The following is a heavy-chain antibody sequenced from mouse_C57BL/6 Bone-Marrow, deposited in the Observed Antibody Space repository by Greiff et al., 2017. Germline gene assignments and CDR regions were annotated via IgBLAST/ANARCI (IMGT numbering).Heavy chain of an antibody. CDR3: ARADYYGSSSAWFAY. D-gene: IGHD1-1*01. CDR1: GYTFTSYW. J-gene: IGHJ3*01. V-gene: IGHV1-55*01. CDR2: IYPGSGST. Sequence: QVQLQQPGAELVKPGASVKMSCKASGYTFTSYWITWVTQRPGQGLEWIGDIYPGSGSTNYNEKFKSKATLTVDTSSSTAYMQRSSLTSEDSAVYDWARADYYGSSSAWFAYWGQGTLVTVSA.